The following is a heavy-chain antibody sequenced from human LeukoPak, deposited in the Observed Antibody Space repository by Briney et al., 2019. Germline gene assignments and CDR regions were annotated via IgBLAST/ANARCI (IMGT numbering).Heavy chain of an antibody. J-gene: IGHJ3*02. Sequence: SETLSLTCTVSGGSISSYYGSWIRQPPGKGLEWIGYIYYSGSTNYNPSLKSRVTISVDTSKNQFSLKLSSVTAADTAVYYCARDAAADAFDIWGQGTMVTVSS. CDR3: ARDAAADAFDI. D-gene: IGHD6-13*01. CDR2: IYYSGST. CDR1: GGSISSYY. V-gene: IGHV4-59*01.